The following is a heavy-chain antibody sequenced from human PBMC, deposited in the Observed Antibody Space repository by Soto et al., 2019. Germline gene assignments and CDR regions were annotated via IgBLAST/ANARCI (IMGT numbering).Heavy chain of an antibody. CDR1: GGTFSSYA. J-gene: IGHJ6*02. V-gene: IGHV1-69*01. CDR2: IIPIFGTA. Sequence: QEQLVQSGAEVKKPGSPVKFSCKSSGGTFSSYAINWVRQAPGQGLEWMGGIIPIFGTANYAQNFQDRVTITADVSTNTAYMELSSLRSADTAMYYCARENRYFFYGMDGWGQGTTVTDSS. CDR3: ARENRYFFYGMDG.